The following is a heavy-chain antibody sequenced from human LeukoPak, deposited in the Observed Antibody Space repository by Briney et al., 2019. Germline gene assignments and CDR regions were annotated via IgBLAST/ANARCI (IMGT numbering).Heavy chain of an antibody. CDR2: ISGSGGST. CDR1: GFTFSSYA. Sequence: GGSLRLSCAASGFTFSSYAMSWVRQAPGKGLEWVSAISGSGGSTYYADSVKGRFTISRDNSKNTLYLQMNSLRAEDTDVYYCAKDRGSTRSNSPFDYWGQGTLVTVSS. V-gene: IGHV3-23*01. J-gene: IGHJ4*02. D-gene: IGHD2-2*01. CDR3: AKDRGSTRSNSPFDY.